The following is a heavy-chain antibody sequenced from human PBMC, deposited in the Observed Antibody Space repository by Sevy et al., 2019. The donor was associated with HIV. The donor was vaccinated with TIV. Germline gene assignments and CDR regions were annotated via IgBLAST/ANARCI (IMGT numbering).Heavy chain of an antibody. Sequence: TETLSLTCSVSGVSVSSGGYYCTWIRQSPGKGLEWIAYIYHTGSSTYNPSLKNRVTISVDKSKDQLSLTLNSVTSAETAVYFCARLSRTYYPFDIWGQGTTVLVSS. J-gene: IGHJ4*02. D-gene: IGHD1-26*01. CDR2: IYHTGSS. V-gene: IGHV4-61*08. CDR3: ARLSRTYYPFDI. CDR1: GVSVSSGGYY.